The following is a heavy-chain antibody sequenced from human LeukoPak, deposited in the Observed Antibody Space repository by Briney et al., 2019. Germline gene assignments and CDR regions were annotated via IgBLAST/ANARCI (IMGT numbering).Heavy chain of an antibody. J-gene: IGHJ6*02. Sequence: ASETLSLTCTVSGGSISSYYWGWIRQPPGKGLEWIGSIYYSGSTYYNPSLKSRVTISVDTSKNQFSLKLSSVTAAVTAVYYCARLGITRGYGMDVWGQGTTVTVSS. CDR2: IYYSGST. CDR3: ARLGITRGYGMDV. V-gene: IGHV4-39*01. CDR1: GGSISSYY. D-gene: IGHD1-14*01.